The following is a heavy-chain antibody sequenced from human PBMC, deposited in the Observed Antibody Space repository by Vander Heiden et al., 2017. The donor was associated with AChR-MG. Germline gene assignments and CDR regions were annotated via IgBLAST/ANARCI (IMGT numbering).Heavy chain of an antibody. D-gene: IGHD3-10*01. CDR1: GGSISSCC. V-gene: IGHV4-59*01. CDR2: IYYSGST. J-gene: IGHJ4*02. CDR3: ARGYYGSGSYPFDY. Sequence: QVQLQEAGPGLVKPSETLSLTCTVSGGSISSCCWSWIRQPPGKGLEWIGYIYYSGSTNYNPSLKSRVTISVDTSKNQFSLKLSSVTAADTAVYYCARGYYGSGSYPFDYWGQGTLVTVSS.